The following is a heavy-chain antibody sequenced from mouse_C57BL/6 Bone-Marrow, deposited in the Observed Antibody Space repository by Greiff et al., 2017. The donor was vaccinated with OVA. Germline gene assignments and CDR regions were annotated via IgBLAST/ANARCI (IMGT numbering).Heavy chain of an antibody. CDR1: GYTFTSYW. D-gene: IGHD2-2*01. CDR3: ARWFPDFDV. J-gene: IGHJ1*03. Sequence: QVQLKQPGAELVKPGASVKLSCKASGYTFTSYWMHWVKQRPGRGLEWIGRIDPNSGGTKYNEKFKSKATLTVDKPSSTAYMQLSSLTSEDAAVYYCARWFPDFDVWGTGTTVTVSS. V-gene: IGHV1-72*01. CDR2: IDPNSGGT.